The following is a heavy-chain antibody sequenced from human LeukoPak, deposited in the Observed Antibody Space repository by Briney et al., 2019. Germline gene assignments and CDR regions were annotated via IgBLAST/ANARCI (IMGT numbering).Heavy chain of an antibody. D-gene: IGHD3-22*01. CDR2: TSGSGDGT. Sequence: HSGGSLRLSCAASGFTFAMSWVRQAPGKGLEWASATSGSGDGTFYADSVKGRFTISRDSSKNTLYLQMNSLRAEDTAIYYCAKLRDFFDSSGQFDYWGQGTLVTVSS. CDR1: GFTFA. J-gene: IGHJ4*02. V-gene: IGHV3-23*01. CDR3: AKLRDFFDSSGQFDY.